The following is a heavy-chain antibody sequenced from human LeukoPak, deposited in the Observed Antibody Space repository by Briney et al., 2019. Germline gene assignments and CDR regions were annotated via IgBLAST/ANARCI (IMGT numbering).Heavy chain of an antibody. Sequence: PGGSLRLSCAASGFTFSDSYMTWIRQAPGKGLEWVSYISNSGSSIYYADSVKGRFTTSRDNAKSSLYLQMNSLRVEDTAVYYCARDSLHPSSLHYYFDYWDQGTLVTVSS. D-gene: IGHD6-6*01. CDR3: ARDSLHPSSLHYYFDY. CDR1: GFTFSDSY. CDR2: ISNSGSSI. V-gene: IGHV3-11*04. J-gene: IGHJ4*02.